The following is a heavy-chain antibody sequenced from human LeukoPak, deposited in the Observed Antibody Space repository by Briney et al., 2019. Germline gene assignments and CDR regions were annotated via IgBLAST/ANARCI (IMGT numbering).Heavy chain of an antibody. CDR1: GASISFYY. D-gene: IGHD2-15*01. V-gene: IGHV4-59*01. CDR2: IYYSGST. J-gene: IGHJ5*02. Sequence: SETLSLTCTVSGASISFYYWSWIRQPPGKGLEWIGYIYYSGSTNYNPSLKSRVTISVDTSKNQFSLKLSSVTAADTAVYYCARGRGGGGSSNNWFDPWGQGTLVIVSS. CDR3: ARGRGGGGSSNNWFDP.